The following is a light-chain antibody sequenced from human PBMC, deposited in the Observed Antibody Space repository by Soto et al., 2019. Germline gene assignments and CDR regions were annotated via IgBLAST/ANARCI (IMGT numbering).Light chain of an antibody. CDR3: QTWGTGTLV. Sequence: QLVLTQSPSASASLGASVKLTCTLSSGYSSYAIAWHQQQPEKGPRYLMKLNSDGSHSKGDGIPDRFSGSSSGAERYLTISSLQSEDEADYYCQTWGTGTLVFGGGTKLTVL. J-gene: IGLJ2*01. CDR2: LNSDGSH. V-gene: IGLV4-69*01. CDR1: SGYSSYA.